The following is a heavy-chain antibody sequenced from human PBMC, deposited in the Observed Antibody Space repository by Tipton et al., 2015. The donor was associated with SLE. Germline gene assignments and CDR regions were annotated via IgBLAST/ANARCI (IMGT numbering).Heavy chain of an antibody. D-gene: IGHD2/OR15-2a*01. J-gene: IGHJ4*02. Sequence: SLRLSCAASGFTFSSYWMTWVRHVPGKGLEWVANIKQDGSEKNFVDSVKGRFTISRDNAKNSLYLQMNSLRAEDTAVYYCARGKYYFDYWGQGALVTVSS. CDR1: GFTFSSYW. CDR2: IKQDGSEK. CDR3: ARGKYYFDY. V-gene: IGHV3-7*01.